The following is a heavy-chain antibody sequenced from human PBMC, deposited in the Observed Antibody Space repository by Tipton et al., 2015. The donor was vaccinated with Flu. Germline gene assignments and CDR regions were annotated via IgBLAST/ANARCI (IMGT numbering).Heavy chain of an antibody. CDR3: ARDSYYYDTSAYYALEYFDA. J-gene: IGHJ4*02. CDR2: VYSTGNI. Sequence: TLSLTCTVSGVSISDGTYYWTWIRLPAGKGLEWIGRVYSTGNINYNPSLKSRLTISVDRSKNQFSLKLSSVTAADTAVYYCARDSYYYDTSAYYALEYFDAWGQGTLVAVSS. D-gene: IGHD3-22*01. V-gene: IGHV4-61*02. CDR1: GVSISDGTYY.